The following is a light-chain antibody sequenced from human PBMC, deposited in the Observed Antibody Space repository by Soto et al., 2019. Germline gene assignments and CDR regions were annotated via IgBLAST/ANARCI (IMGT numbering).Light chain of an antibody. Sequence: DIQMTQSPSSLSASVGDRVTITCRASQSISSYLNGYQQKPGKAPKLLIYAASSLQSGVPSRFSGSGSGTDFTLTISCLQPEDFATYYCQQSYSTPLFTFGPGTKVDIK. CDR1: QSISSY. CDR2: AAS. J-gene: IGKJ3*01. V-gene: IGKV1-39*01. CDR3: QQSYSTPLFT.